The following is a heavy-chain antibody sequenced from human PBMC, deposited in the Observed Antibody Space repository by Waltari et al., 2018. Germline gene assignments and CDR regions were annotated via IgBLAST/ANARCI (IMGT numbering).Heavy chain of an antibody. Sequence: QVQLVQSGAEVKKPGSSVKVSCKASGGTFSSYAISWVRQAPGQGLEWMGGIIPIFGTANDAQKFQGRVTITADESTSTAYMELSSLRSEDMAVYYCARYYCSGGSCYPALDYWGQGTLVTVSS. CDR1: GGTFSSYA. J-gene: IGHJ4*02. CDR2: IIPIFGTA. D-gene: IGHD2-15*01. V-gene: IGHV1-69*12. CDR3: ARYYCSGGSCYPALDY.